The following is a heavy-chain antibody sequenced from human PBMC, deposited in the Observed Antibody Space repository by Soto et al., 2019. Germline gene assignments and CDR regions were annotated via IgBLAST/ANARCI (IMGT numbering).Heavy chain of an antibody. CDR2: ISSSSSTI. CDR3: ARDVRAVPGGFDY. J-gene: IGHJ4*02. V-gene: IGHV3-48*02. Sequence: EVQLVESGGGLVQPGGSLRLSCAASGFTFSSYSMNWVRQAPGKGLEWVSYISSSSSTIYYADSVKGRFTISRDNAKNSLYLQINSLRDEDTAVYYCARDVRAVPGGFDYWGQGTLVTVSS. D-gene: IGHD2-2*01. CDR1: GFTFSSYS.